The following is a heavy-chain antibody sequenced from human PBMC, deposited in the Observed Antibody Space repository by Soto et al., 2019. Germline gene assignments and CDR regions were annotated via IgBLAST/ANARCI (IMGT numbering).Heavy chain of an antibody. J-gene: IGHJ6*02. Sequence: QVQLVQSGAEVKKPGSSVKVSCKAPGGTFSSYAISWVRQAPGQGLEWMGGIIPIFGTAKYAQKFQGRVTITADESTSTSYMELSSLRSEDTAVYYCARSQGGSSSLDIYYYYYYGMDVWGQGTTVTVSS. CDR2: IIPIFGTA. CDR1: GGTFSSYA. V-gene: IGHV1-69*01. D-gene: IGHD2-15*01. CDR3: ARSQGGSSSLDIYYYYYYGMDV.